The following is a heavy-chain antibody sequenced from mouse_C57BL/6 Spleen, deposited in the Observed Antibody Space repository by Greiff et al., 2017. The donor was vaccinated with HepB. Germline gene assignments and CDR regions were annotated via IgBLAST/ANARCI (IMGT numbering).Heavy chain of an antibody. J-gene: IGHJ3*01. V-gene: IGHV14-2*01. CDR2: IDPEDGEN. CDR1: GFNIKDYY. CDR3: ARTSAYYINYEAWFAY. D-gene: IGHD2-5*01. Sequence: DVQLQESGAELVKPGASVKLSCTASGFNIKDYYMHWVKQRTEQGLEWIGRIDPEDGENKYAPNFQGKATITADTSSNTAYLQLSSLTSEDTAVYYCARTSAYYINYEAWFAYWGQGTLVTVSA.